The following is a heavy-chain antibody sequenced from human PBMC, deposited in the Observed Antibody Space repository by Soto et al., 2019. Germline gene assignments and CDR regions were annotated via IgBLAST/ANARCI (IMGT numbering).Heavy chain of an antibody. D-gene: IGHD6-6*01. CDR2: IFPISATS. CDR1: GGTVKHYV. V-gene: IGHV1-69*06. J-gene: IGHJ6*02. CDR3: ARDYLRTTSSGFYYGIDV. Sequence: SVKVSWNVSGGTVKHYVVTWVRQAPGQGLQWMRGIFPISATSYYAQNFQGRVTLSAAKSTRTPYMEFSRLKSEDTAFYYSARDYLRTTSSGFYYGIDVWGQGTTVTASS.